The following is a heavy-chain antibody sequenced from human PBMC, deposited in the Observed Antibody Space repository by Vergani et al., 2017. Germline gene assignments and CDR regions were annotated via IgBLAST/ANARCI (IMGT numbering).Heavy chain of an antibody. CDR1: GGTFSSYA. Sequence: QVQLVQSGAEVKKPGSSVKVSCKASGGTFSSYAISWVRQAPGQGLEWMGGIIPIFGTANYAQKFQGRVTITADESTSTAYMELSSLRSEDTAVYYCARDRYSYGRGYYYDYMDVWGKGTTVTVSS. CDR2: IIPIFGTA. D-gene: IGHD5-18*01. CDR3: ARDRYSYGRGYYYDYMDV. J-gene: IGHJ6*03. V-gene: IGHV1-69*01.